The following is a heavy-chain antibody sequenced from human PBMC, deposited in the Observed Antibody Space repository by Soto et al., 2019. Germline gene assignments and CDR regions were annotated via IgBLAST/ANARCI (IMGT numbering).Heavy chain of an antibody. CDR2: MNPNSGNT. CDR3: ERFRMDCSSTSCFYYFDY. J-gene: IGHJ4*02. CDR1: GYTFTSYD. D-gene: IGHD2-2*01. Sequence: ASVKVSCKASGYTFTSYDINWVRQATGQGLEWMGWMNPNSGNTGYAQKFQGRVTMTRNTSISTAYMELSSLRSEDTAVYYCERFRMDCSSTSCFYYFDYWGQGTLVTVSS. V-gene: IGHV1-8*01.